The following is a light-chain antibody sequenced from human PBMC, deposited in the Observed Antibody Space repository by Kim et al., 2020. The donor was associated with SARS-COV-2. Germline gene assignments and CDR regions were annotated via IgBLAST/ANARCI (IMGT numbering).Light chain of an antibody. CDR2: GAY. CDR3: QQSYSTLWT. Sequence: AAVGDRVTSNWRASQSISSYLKWYQQKTGKAPKLLIYGAYSLQSGVPSRFRGSGSRKDFTLTISSLRPEDFATYYCQQSYSTLWTFGQGTKVDIK. V-gene: IGKV1-39*01. J-gene: IGKJ1*01. CDR1: QSISSY.